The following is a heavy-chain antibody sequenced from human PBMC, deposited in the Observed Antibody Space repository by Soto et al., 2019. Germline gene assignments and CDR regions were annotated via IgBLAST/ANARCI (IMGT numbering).Heavy chain of an antibody. D-gene: IGHD3-10*01. CDR3: ATDHSYYYGSGSVAFDI. CDR2: IDPSDSYT. V-gene: IGHV5-10-1*01. Sequence: GESLKISCKGPGYSFTSYWISWVRQMPGKGLEWMGRIDPSDSYTNYSPSFQGHVTISADKSISTAYLQWSSLKASDTAMYYCATDHSYYYGSGSVAFDIWGQGTMVTVSS. J-gene: IGHJ3*02. CDR1: GYSFTSYW.